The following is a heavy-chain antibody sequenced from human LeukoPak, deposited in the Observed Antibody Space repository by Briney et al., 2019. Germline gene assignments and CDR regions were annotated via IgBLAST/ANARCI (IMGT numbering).Heavy chain of an antibody. V-gene: IGHV3-48*01. J-gene: IGHJ4*02. CDR3: ARSRLTSFDY. CDR1: GFTFSRCN. CDR2: ISSTLYST. Sequence: PGGSLRLSCAASGFTFSRCNMVWVRQAPGKGLEWISYISSTLYSTFYTDSVKGRFTISRDNAKNSLFLQMNGLRAEDTAVYYCARSRLTSFDYWGQGTLVAVSS.